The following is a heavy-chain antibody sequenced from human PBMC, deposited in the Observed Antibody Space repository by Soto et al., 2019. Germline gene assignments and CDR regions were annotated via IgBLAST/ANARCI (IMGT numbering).Heavy chain of an antibody. CDR1: GFTFSSYS. CDR3: ARDLGYCSSTSCSYYYMDV. Sequence: GGSLRLSCAASGFTFSSYSMNWVRQAPGKGLEWVSSISSSSSYIYYADSVKGRFTISRDNAKNSLYLQMNSLRAEDTAVYYCARDLGYCSSTSCSYYYMDVWGKGTTVTVSS. D-gene: IGHD2-2*01. V-gene: IGHV3-21*01. CDR2: ISSSSSYI. J-gene: IGHJ6*03.